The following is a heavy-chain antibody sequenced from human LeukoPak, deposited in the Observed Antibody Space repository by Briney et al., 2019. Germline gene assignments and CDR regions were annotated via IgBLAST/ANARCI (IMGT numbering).Heavy chain of an antibody. V-gene: IGHV1-24*01. Sequence: ASVKVSCKVSGYTLTELSMHWVRQAPGKGLEWMGGFDLEDGETIYAQKFQGRVTMTEDTSTDTAYMELSSLRSEDTAVYYCASQPTRYCSSTSCYFEVYYTWGQGTLVTVSS. CDR3: ASQPTRYCSSTSCYFEVYYT. CDR1: GYTLTELS. J-gene: IGHJ5*02. CDR2: FDLEDGET. D-gene: IGHD2-2*01.